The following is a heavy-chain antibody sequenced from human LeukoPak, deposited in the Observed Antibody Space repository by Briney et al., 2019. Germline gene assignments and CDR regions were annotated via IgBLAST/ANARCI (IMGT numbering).Heavy chain of an antibody. D-gene: IGHD6-13*01. Sequence: GGSLRLSCAASGFTFDDYAMHWVRQAPGKGLEWVSGIRWNSGSIGYADSVKGRFTISRDNAKNSLYLQMNSLRAEDTALYYCAKASSSWHDAFDIWGQGTMVTVSS. J-gene: IGHJ3*02. CDR1: GFTFDDYA. CDR2: IRWNSGSI. V-gene: IGHV3-9*01. CDR3: AKASSSWHDAFDI.